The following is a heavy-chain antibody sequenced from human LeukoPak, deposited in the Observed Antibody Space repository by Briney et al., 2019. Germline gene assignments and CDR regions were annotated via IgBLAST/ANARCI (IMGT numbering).Heavy chain of an antibody. CDR3: ASAQFTAFFDF. D-gene: IGHD5-18*01. V-gene: IGHV3-7*01. CDR2: IKQDGSEK. Sequence: GGSLRLSCAASGFTFSSYWMSWVRQAPGKGLEWVANIKQDGSEKYYVDSVKGRFTISRDNAKNSLYLQMNSLRAEDTAVYYCASAQFTAFFDFWGQGTLVTVSS. J-gene: IGHJ4*02. CDR1: GFTFSSYW.